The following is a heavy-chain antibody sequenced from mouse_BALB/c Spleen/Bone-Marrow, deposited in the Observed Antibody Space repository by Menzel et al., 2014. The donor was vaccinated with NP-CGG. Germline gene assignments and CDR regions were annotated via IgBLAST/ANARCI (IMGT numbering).Heavy chain of an antibody. CDR2: IHPNSGNT. Sequence: QVQLQQSGSVLVRPGASVKLSCKASGYTFTNSWIHWAKQRPGQGLEWIGEIHPNSGNTNYNEKFKGKVTLTADISSSTAYVDLSSLTSEDSAVYYCARHHRYAYYFDYWGQGTTLTASS. V-gene: IGHV1S130*01. J-gene: IGHJ2*01. CDR1: GYTFTNSW. CDR3: ARHHRYAYYFDY. D-gene: IGHD2-14*01.